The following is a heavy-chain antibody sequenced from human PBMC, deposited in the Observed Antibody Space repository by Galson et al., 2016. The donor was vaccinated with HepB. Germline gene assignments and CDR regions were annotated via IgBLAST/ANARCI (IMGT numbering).Heavy chain of an antibody. J-gene: IGHJ6*03. CDR2: IRQDGSGK. CDR3: ARERQDLVRYYFMDV. CDR1: GFTFSTYA. D-gene: IGHD6-13*01. V-gene: IGHV3-7*01. Sequence: SLRLSCAASGFTFSTYAMSWVRQAPGKGLEWVANIRQDGSGKYYVASVEGRFTISRDNAKNSLYLQMNSLRVEDTAVYYCARERQDLVRYYFMDVWGKGTTITVSS.